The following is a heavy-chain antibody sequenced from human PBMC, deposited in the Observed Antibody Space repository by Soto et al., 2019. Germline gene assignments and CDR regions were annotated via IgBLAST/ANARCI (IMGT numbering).Heavy chain of an antibody. D-gene: IGHD5-18*01. Sequence: ASVKVSCKASGGTFSSYAISWVRQAPGQGLEWMGGIIPIFGTANYAQKFQGRVTITADESTSTAYMELSSLRSEDTAVYYCARDGPMVNPYYYYGMDVWGQGTTVTVSS. CDR2: IIPIFGTA. J-gene: IGHJ6*02. CDR3: ARDGPMVNPYYYYGMDV. V-gene: IGHV1-69*13. CDR1: GGTFSSYA.